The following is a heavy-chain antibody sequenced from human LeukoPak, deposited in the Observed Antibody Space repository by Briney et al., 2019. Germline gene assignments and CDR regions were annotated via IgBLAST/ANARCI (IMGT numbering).Heavy chain of an antibody. Sequence: GGSLRLSCAVSGFTVSSYAMRWVRKAPARGLEWVSSLRGDGDTFYADSVTGRFTLSRDESRNTVYLQMNNLTVEDTAVYFCARASWVSRPDAVLWGQGTLVTVAS. CDR1: GFTVSSYA. D-gene: IGHD3-16*01. CDR2: LRGDGDT. V-gene: IGHV3-23*01. J-gene: IGHJ4*02. CDR3: ARASWVSRPDAVL.